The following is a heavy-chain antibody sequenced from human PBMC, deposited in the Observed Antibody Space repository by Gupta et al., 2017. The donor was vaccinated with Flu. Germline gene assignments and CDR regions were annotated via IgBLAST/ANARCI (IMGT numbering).Heavy chain of an antibody. J-gene: IGHJ4*02. D-gene: IGHD2-2*01. CDR2: ISGSGGST. CDR3: AKGYCSSTSCYPYYFDY. V-gene: IGHV3-23*01. Sequence: MRWVRQAPGKGLEWVSAISGSGGSTYYADSVKGRFTISRDNSKNTLYLQMNSLRAEDTAVYYCAKGYCSSTSCYPYYFDYWGQGTLVTVSS.